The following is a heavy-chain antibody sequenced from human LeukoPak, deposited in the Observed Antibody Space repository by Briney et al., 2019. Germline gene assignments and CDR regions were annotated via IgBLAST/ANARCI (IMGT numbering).Heavy chain of an antibody. CDR1: GGSISSSSYY. CDR3: ARRGSSGWTQYYFDY. D-gene: IGHD6-19*01. J-gene: IGHJ4*02. Sequence: SETLPLTCTVSGGSISSSSYYWGWIRQPPGKGLEWIGSIYYSGSTHYNPSLKSRVTISVDTSKNQFSLKLSSVTAADTAVYYCARRGSSGWTQYYFDYWGQGTLVTVSS. CDR2: IYYSGST. V-gene: IGHV4-39*01.